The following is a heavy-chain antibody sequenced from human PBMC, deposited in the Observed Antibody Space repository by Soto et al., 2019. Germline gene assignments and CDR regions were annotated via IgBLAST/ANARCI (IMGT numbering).Heavy chain of an antibody. Sequence: PSETLSLTCTVSGGSISSSSYYWGWIRQPPGKGLEWIGSIYYSGSTYYNPSLKSRVTISVDTSKNQFSLKLSSVTAADTAVYYCARFKRHRKENDDYWGQGTLVTVSS. J-gene: IGHJ4*02. CDR3: ARFKRHRKENDDY. CDR1: GGSISSSSYY. V-gene: IGHV4-39*01. CDR2: IYYSGST. D-gene: IGHD3-16*02.